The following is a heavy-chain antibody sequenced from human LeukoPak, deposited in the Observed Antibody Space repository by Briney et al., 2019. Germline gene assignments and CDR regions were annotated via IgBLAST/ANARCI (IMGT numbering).Heavy chain of an antibody. Sequence: GGSLRLSCAASRFTVSSNYMSWVRQAPGKGLEWVSVIYSGGSTYYADSVRGRFTISRDNSKNTLYLQMNSLGAEDTAVYYCARVSYYDSSGYYFLSYVDYWGQGTLVTVSS. D-gene: IGHD3-22*01. J-gene: IGHJ4*02. CDR2: IYSGGST. V-gene: IGHV3-53*01. CDR1: RFTVSSNY. CDR3: ARVSYYDSSGYYFLSYVDY.